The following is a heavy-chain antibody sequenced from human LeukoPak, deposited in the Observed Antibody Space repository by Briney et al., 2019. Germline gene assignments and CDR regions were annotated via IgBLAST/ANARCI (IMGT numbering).Heavy chain of an antibody. CDR3: ARLRDGYNYLDY. D-gene: IGHD5-24*01. V-gene: IGHV4-39*01. J-gene: IGHJ4*02. CDR2: IYYSGST. Sequence: SETLSLTCTVSGGSISSSSYYWGWIRQPPGKGLEWIGSIYYSGSTYYNPSLKSRVTISVDTSKNQFSLKLSPVTAADTAVYYCARLRDGYNYLDYWGQGTLVTVSS. CDR1: GGSISSSSYY.